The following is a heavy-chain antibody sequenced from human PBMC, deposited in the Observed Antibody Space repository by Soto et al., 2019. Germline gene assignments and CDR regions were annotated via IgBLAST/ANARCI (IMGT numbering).Heavy chain of an antibody. CDR1: GFTFSSYW. D-gene: IGHD6-6*01. CDR2: IKQDGSEE. J-gene: IGHJ6*04. V-gene: IGHV3-7*01. CDR3: AREIAARL. Sequence: EVQLVESGGGLVQPGGSLRLSCAASGFTFSSYWMSWFRQAPGKGLEWAANIKQDGSEENYVDSVQGRFTISRDNAKNALYLQINSLIVEDTAVYYCAREIAARLWGKGTTVTVSS.